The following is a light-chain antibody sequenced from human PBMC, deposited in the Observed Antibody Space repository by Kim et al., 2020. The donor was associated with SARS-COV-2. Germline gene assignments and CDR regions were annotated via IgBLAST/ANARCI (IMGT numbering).Light chain of an antibody. CDR3: ATWDDSLNVVV. Sequence: AFCCARSDSNMGGHTVNGYQQVPGTAPNSLSYISNERPSGVPDRFSGSKSGTSGSLAISGLQSEDEADYYCATWDDSLNVVVLGGGTQLTVL. CDR2: ISN. J-gene: IGLJ2*01. CDR1: DSNMGGHT. V-gene: IGLV1-44*01.